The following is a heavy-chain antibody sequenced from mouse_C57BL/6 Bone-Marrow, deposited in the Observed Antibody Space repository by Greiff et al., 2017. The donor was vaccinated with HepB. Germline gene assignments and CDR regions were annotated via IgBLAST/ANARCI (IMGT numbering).Heavy chain of an antibody. Sequence: VHLKESGAELVRPGASVKLSCTASGFNIKDDYMHWVKQRPEQGLEWIGWIDPENGDTEYASKFQGKATITADTSSNTAYLQLSSLTSEDTAVYYCTTYDYGNPFDYWGQGTTLTVSS. J-gene: IGHJ2*01. CDR2: IDPENGDT. CDR1: GFNIKDDY. D-gene: IGHD2-1*01. V-gene: IGHV14-4*01. CDR3: TTYDYGNPFDY.